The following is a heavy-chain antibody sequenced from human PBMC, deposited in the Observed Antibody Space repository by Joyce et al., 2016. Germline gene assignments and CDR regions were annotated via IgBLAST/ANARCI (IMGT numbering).Heavy chain of an antibody. D-gene: IGHD6-19*01. J-gene: IGHJ4*02. CDR2: IGTNNNNT. CDR3: ARDRRVAGTFDY. Sequence: QVQLVQSGAEVKKPGASVKVSCKASGYTFTSYGISWVRQAPGQGLEWMVWIGTNNNNTNYAKKFKGRVTLTTDTSTSTAYMELRTLRSDDTAVYFCARDRRVAGTFDYWGQGTLVTVSS. V-gene: IGHV1-18*01. CDR1: GYTFTSYG.